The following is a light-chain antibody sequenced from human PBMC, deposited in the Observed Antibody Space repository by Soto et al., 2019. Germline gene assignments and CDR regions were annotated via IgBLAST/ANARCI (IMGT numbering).Light chain of an antibody. CDR2: DAS. CDR1: QNIDSR. J-gene: IGKJ3*01. CDR3: QQYNSFSLFT. Sequence: DIQMAQSPSTLSASVGDRVTITCRASQNIDSRLAWYQQKPGKAPKLLVYDASTLERGVTSTFSGSGSGTDFTLTISSLQPEDFATYYCQQYNSFSLFTCGPGPKVETK. V-gene: IGKV1-5*01.